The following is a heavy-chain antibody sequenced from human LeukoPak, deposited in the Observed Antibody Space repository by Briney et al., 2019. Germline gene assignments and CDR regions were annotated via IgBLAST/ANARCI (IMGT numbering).Heavy chain of an antibody. V-gene: IGHV3-21*01. Sequence: KSGGSLRLSCAASGFTFSSYSMNWVRQAPGKGLEWVSSISSSSSYIYYADSVKGRFTISRDNAKNSLYLQMNSLRAEDTAVYYCARAPPRYCSSTSCQYYYYMDVWGKGTTVTVSS. J-gene: IGHJ6*03. CDR2: ISSSSSYI. CDR3: ARAPPRYCSSTSCQYYYYMDV. D-gene: IGHD2-2*01. CDR1: GFTFSSYS.